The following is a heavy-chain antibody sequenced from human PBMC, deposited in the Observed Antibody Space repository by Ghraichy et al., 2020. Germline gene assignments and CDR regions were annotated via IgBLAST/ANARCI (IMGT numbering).Heavy chain of an antibody. CDR3: ARQWEDIVLMVYGWFDP. CDR2: IYYSGST. Sequence: SETLSLTCTVSGGSISSSSYYWGWIRQPPGKGLEWIGSIYYSGSTYYNPSLKSRVTISVDTSKNQFSLKLSSVTAADTAVYYCARQWEDIVLMVYGWFDPWGQGTLVTVSS. J-gene: IGHJ5*02. CDR1: GGSISSSSYY. D-gene: IGHD2-8*01. V-gene: IGHV4-39*01.